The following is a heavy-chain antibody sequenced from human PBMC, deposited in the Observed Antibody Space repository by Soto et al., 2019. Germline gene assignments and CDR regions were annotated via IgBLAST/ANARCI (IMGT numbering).Heavy chain of an antibody. J-gene: IGHJ3*02. V-gene: IGHV1-69*06. CDR3: ARDRVREYYSTSSYGSWAFDI. CDR2: IIPIFGTA. CDR1: GGTFSTYA. Sequence: QVQLVQSGAEVKKPGSSVKVSCKASGGTFSTYAINWVRQSPGQGLEWMGGIIPIFGTANYAHKFKGRVTSTADKSTSTAYMELNSLRSEDTAVYYCARDRVREYYSTSSYGSWAFDIWGQGTMVTVSS. D-gene: IGHD6-6*01.